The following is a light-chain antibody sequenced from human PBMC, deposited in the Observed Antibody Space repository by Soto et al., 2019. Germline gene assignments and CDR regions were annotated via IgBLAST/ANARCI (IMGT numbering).Light chain of an antibody. J-gene: IGLJ1*01. V-gene: IGLV2-14*01. Sequence: QSVLAHPISVSWSPGQSITISCTGNSNDIGTYDYVCWYQQHPGKAPRLLIHGVHNRSPGISGRFSASKSGLTASLTISGLQAEEEADYYCTAFSANRVYLFGPGTKVTVL. CDR2: GVH. CDR3: TAFSANRVYL. CDR1: SNDIGTYDY.